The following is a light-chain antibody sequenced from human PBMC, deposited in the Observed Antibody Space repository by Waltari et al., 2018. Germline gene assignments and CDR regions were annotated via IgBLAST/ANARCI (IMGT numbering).Light chain of an antibody. CDR2: DAS. Sequence: EIVLTQSPATLSLSPGERATLSCSASQSVSSSLAWYQQKPGQAPRRLLDDASNMATGIPARLSGSGSGTDFTLTISSLEPEDFAVYYCQQRSNWPRYTFGQGTKLEIK. J-gene: IGKJ2*01. CDR3: QQRSNWPRYT. V-gene: IGKV3-11*01. CDR1: QSVSSS.